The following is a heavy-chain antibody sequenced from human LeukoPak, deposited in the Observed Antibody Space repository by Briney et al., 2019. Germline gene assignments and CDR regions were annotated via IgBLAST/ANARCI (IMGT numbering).Heavy chain of an antibody. V-gene: IGHV3-23*01. Sequence: GGSLRLSCAASGFTFSNYAVSWVRQAPGKGLEWVSGISGRVDAKDYADSVKGRFTISRDHSKNTLYLQMNSLRAEDTAVYYCARDDSSSWYPDYWGQGTLVTVSS. CDR1: GFTFSNYA. D-gene: IGHD6-13*01. CDR2: ISGRVDAK. CDR3: ARDDSSSWYPDY. J-gene: IGHJ4*02.